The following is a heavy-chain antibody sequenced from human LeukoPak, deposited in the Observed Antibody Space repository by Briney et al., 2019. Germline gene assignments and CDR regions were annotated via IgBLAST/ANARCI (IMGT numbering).Heavy chain of an antibody. CDR3: ARGTRYSGSYHDWYFDL. V-gene: IGHV1-18*01. Sequence: ASVKVSCKASGYTFTSYGISWVRQAPGQGLEWMGWVSAYSGNTNYAQKLQGRVTMTTDTSTSTAYMELRSLRSDDTAVYYCARGTRYSGSYHDWYFDLWGRGTLVTVSS. D-gene: IGHD1-26*01. CDR2: VSAYSGNT. J-gene: IGHJ2*01. CDR1: GYTFTSYG.